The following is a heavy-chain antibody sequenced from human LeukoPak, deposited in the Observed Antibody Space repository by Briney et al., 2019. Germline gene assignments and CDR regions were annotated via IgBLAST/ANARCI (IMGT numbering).Heavy chain of an antibody. CDR3: AATIAAAGIDY. D-gene: IGHD6-13*01. Sequence: SETLSLTCAVSGGSISSGGYYWSWIRQHPGKGLEWIGYIYYSGSTYYNPSLKSRVTISVDTSKNQFSLKLSSVTAADTAVYYCAATIAAAGIDYWGQGTLVTVSS. CDR2: IYYSGST. J-gene: IGHJ4*02. V-gene: IGHV4-31*11. CDR1: GGSISSGGYY.